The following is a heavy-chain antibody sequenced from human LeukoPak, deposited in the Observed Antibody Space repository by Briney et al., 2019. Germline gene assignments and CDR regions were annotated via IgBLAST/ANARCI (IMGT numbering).Heavy chain of an antibody. D-gene: IGHD2-2*01. Sequence: ASVKVSCKASGYTFTSYGTSWVRQAPGQGPEWMGWISGYNGNTNYAQKFQGRVTMTTGTSTSTAYMEVRGLRSDDTAIYYCARDRSTAAHEYWGQGTLVTVSS. CDR1: GYTFTSYG. CDR2: ISGYNGNT. J-gene: IGHJ4*02. V-gene: IGHV1-18*01. CDR3: ARDRSTAAHEY.